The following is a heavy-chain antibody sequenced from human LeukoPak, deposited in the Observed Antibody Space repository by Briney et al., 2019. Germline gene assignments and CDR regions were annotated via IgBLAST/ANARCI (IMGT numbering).Heavy chain of an antibody. D-gene: IGHD5-18*01. CDR1: GFTFTTYR. CDR2: INSDGGIT. CDR3: ARDAVDTANAV. J-gene: IGHJ6*02. V-gene: IGHV3-74*01. Sequence: GGSLRPSCAASGFTFTTYRMHWVRQAPGKGLVWVSHINSDGGITSYADSVKGRFTISRDNAKNTLYLQMNSLRAEDTAVYYCARDAVDTANAVWGQGTTVTVSS.